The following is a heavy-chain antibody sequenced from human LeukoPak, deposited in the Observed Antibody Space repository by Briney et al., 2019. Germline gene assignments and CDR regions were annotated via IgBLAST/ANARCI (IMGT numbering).Heavy chain of an antibody. D-gene: IGHD3-22*01. CDR3: ARGLYDSSGYLYFDY. J-gene: IGHJ4*02. V-gene: IGHV1-69*06. CDR1: GYTFTSYG. CDR2: IIPIFGTA. Sequence: SVKVTCKASGYTFTSYGISWVRQAPGQGLEWMGGIIPIFGTANYAQKFQGRVTITADKSTSTAYMELSSLRSEDTAVYYCARGLYDSSGYLYFDYWGQGTLVTVSS.